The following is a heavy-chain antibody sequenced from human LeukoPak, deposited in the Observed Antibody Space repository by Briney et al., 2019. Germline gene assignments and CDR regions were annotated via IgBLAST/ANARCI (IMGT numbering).Heavy chain of an antibody. D-gene: IGHD6-13*01. V-gene: IGHV1-8*01. Sequence: ASVKVSCKVSGYTLTELSMHWVRQAPGQGLEWMGWMNPNSGNTGYAQKFQGRVTMTRNTSISTAYVELSSLRSEDTAVYYCARRARTRYSSSWYWFDPWGQGTLVTVSS. CDR3: ARRARTRYSSSWYWFDP. J-gene: IGHJ5*02. CDR1: GYTLTELS. CDR2: MNPNSGNT.